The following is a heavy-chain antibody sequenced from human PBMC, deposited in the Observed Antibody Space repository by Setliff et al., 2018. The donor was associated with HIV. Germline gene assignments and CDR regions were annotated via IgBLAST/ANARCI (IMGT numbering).Heavy chain of an antibody. Sequence: PSETLSLTCAVSGGSISNKYWWSWARQPPGKGLEWIGGINLSGGTNYIPSLKSRLTMSVDKSKNQVSMNLTSVTAEDTAIYYCATSSSWSSRLNFWGPGMLVTVSS. D-gene: IGHD2-2*01. CDR2: INLSGGT. V-gene: IGHV4-4*02. CDR1: GGSISNKYW. J-gene: IGHJ4*02. CDR3: ATSSSWSSRLNF.